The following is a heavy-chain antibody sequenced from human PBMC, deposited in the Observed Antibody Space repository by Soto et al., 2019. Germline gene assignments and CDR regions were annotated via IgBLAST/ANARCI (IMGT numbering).Heavy chain of an antibody. J-gene: IGHJ5*02. CDR3: ARGVTVFGLVSRFWFDP. CDR1: GGSISSYY. Sequence: SETLSLTCTVSGGSISSYYWSWIRQPPGKGLEWIGYIYNSRITNYNPSLKSRVVISIDTSRNQFSLRLNSLTAADRAVYFCARGVTVFGLVSRFWFDPWGQGTVVTVSS. V-gene: IGHV4-4*08. CDR2: IYNSRIT. D-gene: IGHD3-3*01.